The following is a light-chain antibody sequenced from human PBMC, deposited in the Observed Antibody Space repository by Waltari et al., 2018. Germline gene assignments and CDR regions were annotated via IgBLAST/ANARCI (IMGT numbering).Light chain of an antibody. V-gene: IGLV1-51*02. CDR2: KNS. CDR3: ETWDNSLSAVV. J-gene: IGLJ3*02. CDR1: SSNIGSSY. Sequence: QSVLTQPPSVSAAPGQKVTISCSGSSSNIGSSYVSWYQQLPGTPPQLLIFKNSQRPSGLPDRFSGSKSGTSATLDIKGLQTGDEAQYYCETWDNSLSAVVFGGGTTLSVL.